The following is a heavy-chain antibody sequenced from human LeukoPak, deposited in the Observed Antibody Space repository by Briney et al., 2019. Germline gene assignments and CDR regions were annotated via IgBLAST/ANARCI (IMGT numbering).Heavy chain of an antibody. V-gene: IGHV3-21*01. D-gene: IGHD6-13*01. J-gene: IGHJ4*02. CDR1: GFTFSDCD. CDR2: TSYRTSHI. CDR3: GRAFPPLRTAAAGDY. Sequence: KPGGSLRLSCTASGFTFSDCDMNWFRQAPGKGLEWVSSTSYRTSHIYYADSVKGRFTISRDNAKNSLYLQMDSLRAEDTAVYFCGRAFPPLRTAAAGDYWGQGTLVTVSS.